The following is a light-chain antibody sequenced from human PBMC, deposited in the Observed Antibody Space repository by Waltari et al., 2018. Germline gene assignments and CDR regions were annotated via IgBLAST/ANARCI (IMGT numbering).Light chain of an antibody. V-gene: IGKV1-33*01. J-gene: IGKJ3*01. CDR2: DAT. CDR1: HDISNY. Sequence: DIQMTQSPSSLSASVGDRVTITCQASHDISNYLNWYQQKPGKAPKLLIYDATNLETGVPSRFSGSGSGTDFTFTISSLQPEDIATYYCQQYDNLLFTFGPGTKVDIK. CDR3: QQYDNLLFT.